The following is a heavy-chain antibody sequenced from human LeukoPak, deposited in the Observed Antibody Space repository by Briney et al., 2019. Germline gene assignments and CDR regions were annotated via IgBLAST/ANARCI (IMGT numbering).Heavy chain of an antibody. CDR2: IYYSGST. CDR1: GYSISSDYY. Sequence: SETLSLTCSVSGYSISSDYYWSWIRQPPGKGLEWIGYIYYSGSTHYNPSLKSRVTMSVDTSKKEFSLKLTSVTAADTAVYYCARSPDYSNYQGDWFDPWGQGTLVTVSS. J-gene: IGHJ5*02. V-gene: IGHV4-61*01. CDR3: ARSPDYSNYQGDWFDP. D-gene: IGHD4-11*01.